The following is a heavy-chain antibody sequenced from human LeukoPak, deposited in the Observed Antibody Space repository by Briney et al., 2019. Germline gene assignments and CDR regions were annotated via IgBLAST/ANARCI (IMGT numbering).Heavy chain of an antibody. D-gene: IGHD2-2*01. V-gene: IGHV4-34*01. Sequence: SETLSLTCAVYGGSFSGYCWSWIRQPPGKGLEWIGEINHSGSTNYNPSLKSRVTISVDTSKNQFSLKLSSVTAADTAVYYCARGSVGDNCSSTSCYSSWFDPWGQGTLVTVSS. CDR2: INHSGST. CDR1: GGSFSGYC. CDR3: ARGSVGDNCSSTSCYSSWFDP. J-gene: IGHJ5*02.